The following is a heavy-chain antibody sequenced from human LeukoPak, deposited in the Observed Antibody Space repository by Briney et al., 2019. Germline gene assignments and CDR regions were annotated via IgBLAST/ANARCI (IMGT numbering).Heavy chain of an antibody. J-gene: IGHJ3*02. CDR2: ISSSGSTI. CDR1: GFTFSSYE. D-gene: IGHD3-10*01. CDR3: AREASYYYGSGYAFDI. V-gene: IGHV3-48*03. Sequence: GGSLRLSCAASGFTFSSYEMNWVRQAPGKGLEWVSYISSSGSTIYYADSVKGRFTISRDNAKNSLYLQMNSLIAEDTAVYYCAREASYYYGSGYAFDIWGQGTMVTVSS.